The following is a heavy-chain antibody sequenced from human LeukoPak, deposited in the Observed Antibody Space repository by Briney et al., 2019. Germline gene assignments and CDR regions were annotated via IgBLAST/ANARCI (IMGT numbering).Heavy chain of an antibody. CDR2: IKSKTDGGTT. CDR1: GFTFSNAW. D-gene: IGHD6-13*01. Sequence: KTGGSLRLSCAASGFTFSNAWMSWVRQAPGKGLEWVGRIKSKTDGGTTDYAAPVKGRFTISRDDSKNTLYLQMNSLKTEDTAVYHCTTAVSYSSSWYWGFNDAFDIWGQGTMVTVSS. J-gene: IGHJ3*02. CDR3: TTAVSYSSSWYWGFNDAFDI. V-gene: IGHV3-15*01.